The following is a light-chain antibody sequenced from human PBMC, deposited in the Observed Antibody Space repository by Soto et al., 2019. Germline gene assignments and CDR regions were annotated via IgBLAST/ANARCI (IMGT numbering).Light chain of an antibody. CDR2: GAS. V-gene: IGKV3-20*01. Sequence: EIVLTQSPGTLSLSPGERATLSCRASQSVWSSYLAWYQQKPGQTPRLLIYGASSRATGTPDRFSGSGSGTDFTLTISRLEPEDFAVYYCLQYGSSPFTFGPGTKVDVK. CDR1: QSVWSSY. CDR3: LQYGSSPFT. J-gene: IGKJ3*01.